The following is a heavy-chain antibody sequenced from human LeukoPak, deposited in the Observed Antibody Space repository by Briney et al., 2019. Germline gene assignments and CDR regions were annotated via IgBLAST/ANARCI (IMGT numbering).Heavy chain of an antibody. V-gene: IGHV1-18*01. CDR3: ARGNRGSYHYYFDY. CDR1: VYTFTSYG. Sequence: ASVKVSCKASVYTFTSYGISWVRQAPGQGLEWMGWISAYNGNTNYAQKLQGRVTITADESTSTAYMELSSLRSEDTAVYYCARGNRGSYHYYFDYWGQGTLVTVSS. J-gene: IGHJ4*02. D-gene: IGHD1-26*01. CDR2: ISAYNGNT.